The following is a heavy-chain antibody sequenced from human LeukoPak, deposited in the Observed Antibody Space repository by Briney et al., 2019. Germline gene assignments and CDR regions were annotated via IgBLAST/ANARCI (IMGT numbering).Heavy chain of an antibody. CDR2: IYHSGST. CDR1: GYSMSSGYY. Sequence: PSETLSLTCTVSGYSMSSGYYWGWIRQPPGKGLEWIGSIYHSGSTYYNPSLKSRVTISVDTSKNQFSLKLTSVTAADTAVYYCARSSPLCSGGSCYSLWGQGTLVTVS. D-gene: IGHD2-15*01. CDR3: ARSSPLCSGGSCYSL. J-gene: IGHJ4*02. V-gene: IGHV4-38-2*02.